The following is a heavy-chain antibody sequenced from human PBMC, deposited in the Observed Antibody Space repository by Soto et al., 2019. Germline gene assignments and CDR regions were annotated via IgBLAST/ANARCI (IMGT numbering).Heavy chain of an antibody. D-gene: IGHD2-2*01. V-gene: IGHV4-4*02. CDR1: RGSISSDNW. CDR2: IYPSGNT. CDR3: ASDSKPNLDY. J-gene: IGHJ4*02. Sequence: QVELQESGPGLVKPSGTLSLTCAVSRGSISSDNWWTWVRQSPEKGLEWIGEIYPSGNTNYNPSFRGRVAISIDKSKIQVSLELKFVNAADTAVYFCASDSKPNLDYWGQGTLVTVSS.